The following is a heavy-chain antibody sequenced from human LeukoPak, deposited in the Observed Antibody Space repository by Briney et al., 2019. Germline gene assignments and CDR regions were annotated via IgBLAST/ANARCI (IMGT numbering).Heavy chain of an antibody. J-gene: IGHJ4*02. Sequence: GRSLRLSCAASGFTFSSYAMHWVRQAPGKGLEWVAVISYDGSNKYYADSVKGRFTISRDNSKNTLYLQMNSLRAEDTAVYYCARAHRYSSSGIDYWGQGTLVTVSS. CDR2: ISYDGSNK. V-gene: IGHV3-30*04. D-gene: IGHD6-13*01. CDR1: GFTFSSYA. CDR3: ARAHRYSSSGIDY.